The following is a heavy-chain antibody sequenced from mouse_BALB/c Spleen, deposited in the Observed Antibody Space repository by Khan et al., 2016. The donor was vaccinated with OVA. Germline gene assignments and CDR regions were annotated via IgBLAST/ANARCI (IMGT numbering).Heavy chain of an antibody. J-gene: IGHJ3*01. CDR3: ARGGKFAY. V-gene: IGHV1S137*01. Sequence: QVQLQQSGAELVRPGVSVKISCKGSGYTFTDYAMHWVKQSHAKSLEWIGVISTYYGDVDYSQKFKGKATMTVDRSSSTAYMELARLTSEDSAIYYCARGGKFAYWGQGTLVTVS. CDR2: ISTYYGDV. D-gene: IGHD1-1*02. CDR1: GYTFTDYA.